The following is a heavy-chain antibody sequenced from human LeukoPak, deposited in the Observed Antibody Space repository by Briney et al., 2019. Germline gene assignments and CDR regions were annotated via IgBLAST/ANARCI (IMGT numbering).Heavy chain of an antibody. CDR1: GDSISSYY. J-gene: IGHJ4*02. CDR2: IYYSGST. Sequence: PSETLSLTCTVSGDSISSYYWSWIRQPSGKGLEWIGYIYYSGSTNYNPSLKSRVTISVDTSKNQFSLKLSSVTAADTAVYYCARDLASGFDYWGQGTLVTVSS. V-gene: IGHV4-59*01. CDR3: ARDLASGFDY. D-gene: IGHD5-12*01.